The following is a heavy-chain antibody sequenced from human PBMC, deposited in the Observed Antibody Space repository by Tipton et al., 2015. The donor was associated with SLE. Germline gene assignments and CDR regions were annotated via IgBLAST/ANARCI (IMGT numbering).Heavy chain of an antibody. D-gene: IGHD3-10*01. J-gene: IGHJ1*01. V-gene: IGHV3-7*01. CDR1: AFSFSNYW. CDR2: IKQDGSEK. Sequence: SLRLSCVASAFSFSNYWMNWVRQAPGKGLEWVANIKQDGSEKYYVDSVKDRFTISRDNAKNSLYLQMNSLRAEDTAVYYCAGQGDRGGVEYFQYWGQGTLVTVSS. CDR3: AGQGDRGGVEYFQY.